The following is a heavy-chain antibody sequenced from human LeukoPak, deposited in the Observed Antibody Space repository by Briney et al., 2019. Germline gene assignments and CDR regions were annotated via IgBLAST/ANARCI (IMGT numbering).Heavy chain of an antibody. CDR2: ISAYNGNT. J-gene: IGHJ4*02. Sequence: GASVKVSCKASGYTFTSYGISWVRQAPGQGLEWMGWISAYNGNTNYAQKLQGRVTMTTDTSTSTAYMELMSLRSDDTAVYYCARDEYDYVWGSYRLIDYWGQGTLVTVSS. CDR3: ARDEYDYVWGSYRLIDY. D-gene: IGHD3-16*02. CDR1: GYTFTSYG. V-gene: IGHV1-18*01.